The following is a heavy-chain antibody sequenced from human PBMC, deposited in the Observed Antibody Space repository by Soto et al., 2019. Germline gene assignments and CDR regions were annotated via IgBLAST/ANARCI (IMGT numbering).Heavy chain of an antibody. Sequence: QVQLVQSGAEVKKPGSSVKVSCKASGGTFSSYAISWVRQAPGQGHEWMGGIIPTFGTANYAQKFQGRVTITADESTSTAYMELRSLRSEDTAVYYCARDPPDYSNYDWFDPWGQGTLVTVSS. CDR3: ARDPPDYSNYDWFDP. CDR1: GGTFSSYA. V-gene: IGHV1-69*01. J-gene: IGHJ5*02. CDR2: IIPTFGTA. D-gene: IGHD4-4*01.